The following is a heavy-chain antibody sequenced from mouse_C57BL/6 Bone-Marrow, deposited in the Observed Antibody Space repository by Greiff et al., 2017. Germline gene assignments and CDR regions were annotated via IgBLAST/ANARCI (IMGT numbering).Heavy chain of an antibody. CDR3: TTDFDY. V-gene: IGHV14-4*01. CDR2: IDPENGAT. J-gene: IGHJ2*01. Sequence: EVQLQQSGAALVRPGASITLSCTASGFNIKDDYMHWVKQRPEQGLEWIGWIDPENGATEYASKFQGKATITADTSSNTAYLQLSSLTSEDTAVYYCTTDFDYWGQGTTLTVSS. CDR1: GFNIKDDY.